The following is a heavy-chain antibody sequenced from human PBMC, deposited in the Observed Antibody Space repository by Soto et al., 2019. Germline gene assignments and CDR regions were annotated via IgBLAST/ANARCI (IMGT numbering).Heavy chain of an antibody. CDR2: ISAYNGNT. J-gene: IGHJ6*02. D-gene: IGHD1-7*01. Sequence: QVQLVQSGAEVKKPGASVKVSCKASGYTFTSHGLHWVRQAPGQGLERMGGISAYNGNTNYAQKLQGRVTMTTDTSTRTGCMELRSMGSDDTAGYYGARGVNGTTFYYCDGRDVVGQGTAVPV. V-gene: IGHV1-18*01. CDR1: GYTFTSHG. CDR3: ARGVNGTTFYYCDGRDV.